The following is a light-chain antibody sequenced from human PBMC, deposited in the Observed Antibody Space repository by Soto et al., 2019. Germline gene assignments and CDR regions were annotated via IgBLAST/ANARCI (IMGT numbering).Light chain of an antibody. CDR2: AAS. J-gene: IGKJ3*01. Sequence: DIPMTQSPSSLSASVGDRVTITCRASQGISSYLAGYQQKPGKVPKLLLYAASTLQPGVPSRFSGSGSGTDFTLTITGLQPEDVATYYCQRYDSAPFTFGPGNKV. CDR1: QGISSY. CDR3: QRYDSAPFT. V-gene: IGKV1-27*01.